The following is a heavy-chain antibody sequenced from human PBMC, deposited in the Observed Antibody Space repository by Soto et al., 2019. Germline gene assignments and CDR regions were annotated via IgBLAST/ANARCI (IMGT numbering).Heavy chain of an antibody. V-gene: IGHV1-69*13. CDR1: GGTFSSYA. Sequence: GASVKVSCKASGGTFSSYAISWVRQAPGQGLEWMGGIIPIFGTANYAQKFQGRVTITADESTSTAYMELSSLRSEDTAVYYCAIRITILGAVIPDLPTYYYYYGMDVWGQGTTVTVSS. CDR2: IIPIFGTA. CDR3: AIRITILGAVIPDLPTYYYYYGMDV. J-gene: IGHJ6*02. D-gene: IGHD3-3*01.